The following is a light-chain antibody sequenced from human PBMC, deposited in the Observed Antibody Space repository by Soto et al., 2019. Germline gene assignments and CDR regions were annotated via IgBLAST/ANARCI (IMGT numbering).Light chain of an antibody. CDR2: AAT. CDR1: QGVTSY. Sequence: IQLTQSPSSLSASVGDRVTITRRASQGVTSYLAWYQQKPGKAPKLLIYAATTLQSGVPSRFSGSGSVTDFTLTISSLQPEDFATYYCLQLNTYPFTFGPGTKVEIK. CDR3: LQLNTYPFT. V-gene: IGKV1-9*01. J-gene: IGKJ3*01.